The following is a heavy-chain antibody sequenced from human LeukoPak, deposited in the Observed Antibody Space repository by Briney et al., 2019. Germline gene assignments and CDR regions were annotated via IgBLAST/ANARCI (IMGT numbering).Heavy chain of an antibody. CDR2: IYTSGST. J-gene: IGHJ3*02. D-gene: IGHD2-15*01. Sequence: PSQTLSLTCTVSGGSISSGSYYWSWIRQPAGKGLEWIGRIYTSGSTNYNPSLKSRVTISVDTSKNQFSLKLSSVTAADTAVYYCASDRIEVDAFDIWGQGTMVTVSS. CDR3: ASDRIEVDAFDI. CDR1: GGSISSGSYY. V-gene: IGHV4-61*02.